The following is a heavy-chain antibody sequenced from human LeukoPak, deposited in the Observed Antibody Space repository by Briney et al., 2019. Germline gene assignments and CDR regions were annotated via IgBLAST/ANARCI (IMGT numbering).Heavy chain of an antibody. J-gene: IGHJ6*03. D-gene: IGHD3-10*01. Sequence: SETLSLTCTVSGGSISSGSYYWSWIRQPAGKGLEWIGRIYTSGSTNYNPSLKSRVTISVDTSKNQFSLKLSSVTAADTAVYYCARGGRGPGELKRLIFYYYYMDVWGKGTTVTISS. CDR2: IYTSGST. CDR1: GGSISSGSYY. V-gene: IGHV4-61*02. CDR3: ARGGRGPGELKRLIFYYYYMDV.